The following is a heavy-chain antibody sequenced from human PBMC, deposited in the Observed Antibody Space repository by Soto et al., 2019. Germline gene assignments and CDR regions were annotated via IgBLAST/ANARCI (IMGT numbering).Heavy chain of an antibody. CDR2: ISGSGSAT. J-gene: IGHJ4*01. V-gene: IGHV3-23*01. Sequence: GGSLRLSCAASGFSFSTYAMGWVRQAPGKGLEWVSAISGSGSATYYADPVKGRFTISRDNAKNSLFLQMNSLRAEDTAVYYCARVGYCSTASCYLDYWGHGTLVTVSS. D-gene: IGHD2-2*01. CDR1: GFSFSTYA. CDR3: ARVGYCSTASCYLDY.